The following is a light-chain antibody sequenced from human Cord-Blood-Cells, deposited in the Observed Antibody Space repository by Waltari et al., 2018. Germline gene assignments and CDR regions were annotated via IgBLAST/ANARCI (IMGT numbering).Light chain of an antibody. CDR2: DTS. J-gene: IGLJ3*02. CDR3: LLSYSGAWV. V-gene: IGLV7-46*01. Sequence: QAVVTQEPSLTVSPGGTVTLTCVSSTGPGTRGHYHYWFQQKPGQAPRTLIYDTSHKPAWTPARFSGSLLGGKAALTLSGAQPEDEAEYYCLLSYSGAWVFGGGTKLTVL. CDR1: TGPGTRGHY.